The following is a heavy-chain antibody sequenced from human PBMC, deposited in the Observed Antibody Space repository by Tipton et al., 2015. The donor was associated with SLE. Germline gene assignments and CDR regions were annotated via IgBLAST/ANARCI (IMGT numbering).Heavy chain of an antibody. V-gene: IGHV4-59*11. CDR2: IYYSGST. Sequence: TLSLTCTVSGGSISSHYRSWIRQPPGKGLEWIGYIYYSGSTNYNPSLKSRVTISVDRSKNQFSLKLSSVTAADTAVYYCARVSYSSSWIDYWDQGTLVTVSS. J-gene: IGHJ4*02. CDR3: ARVSYSSSWIDY. CDR1: GGSISSHY. D-gene: IGHD6-13*01.